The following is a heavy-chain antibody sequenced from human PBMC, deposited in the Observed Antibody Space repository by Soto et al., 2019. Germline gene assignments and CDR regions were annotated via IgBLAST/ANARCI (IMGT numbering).Heavy chain of an antibody. CDR1: GGTFSSYA. CDR3: ARDRGSPRCSSTSCYTASSWFEP. V-gene: IGHV1-69*01. Sequence: QVQLVQSGAEVKKPGSSVKVSCKASGGTFSSYAISWVRQAPGQGLEWMGGTIPIFGTANYAQKFQGRVMITADESTSTAYMELSSLRSEDTAVYYCARDRGSPRCSSTSCYTASSWFEPWGQGTLVTVSS. J-gene: IGHJ5*02. D-gene: IGHD2-2*02. CDR2: TIPIFGTA.